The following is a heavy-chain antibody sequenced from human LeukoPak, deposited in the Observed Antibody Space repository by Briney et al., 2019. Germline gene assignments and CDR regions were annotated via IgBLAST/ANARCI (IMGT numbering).Heavy chain of an antibody. D-gene: IGHD2-2*01. CDR3: GKHESSSDY. Sequence: GGSLRLSCAASGFIFSTYGMHWVRQAPGKGLEWVAFIRSDGSDKSYAGSVMGRFTISRDNSKNTLYLQMNTLRAEDTAVYYCGKHESSSDYWGQGTLVTVSS. J-gene: IGHJ4*02. CDR2: IRSDGSDK. CDR1: GFIFSTYG. V-gene: IGHV3-30*02.